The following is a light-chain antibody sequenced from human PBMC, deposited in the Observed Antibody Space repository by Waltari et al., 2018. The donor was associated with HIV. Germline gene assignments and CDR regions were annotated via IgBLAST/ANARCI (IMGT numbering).Light chain of an antibody. V-gene: IGLV2-23*01. CDR2: DDT. J-gene: IGLJ2*01. Sequence: QSALTQPASVSGFPGQAITISCTGISSDVGTYDLVSWYQQHRGGAPKSIIYDDTKRPSGVSNRFSGSKFVNTASLTLSGLQVEDGADYYCSAYSFRDSPSFLFGGGSKVTVL. CDR3: SAYSFRDSPSFL. CDR1: SSDVGTYDL.